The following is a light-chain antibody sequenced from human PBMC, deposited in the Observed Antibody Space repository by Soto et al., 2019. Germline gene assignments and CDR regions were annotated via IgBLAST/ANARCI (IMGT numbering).Light chain of an antibody. CDR3: SSFARSEDPSVV. CDR1: STDIGGYNF. Sequence: QSALTQPPSASGSPGQSVTISCTGTSTDIGGYNFVSWYQQQPGKAPTLLIYEVYKRPSGVPDRFSGSKSGNTASLTVSGLQADDEADYDCSSFARSEDPSVVFGRGTKLTVL. J-gene: IGLJ2*01. CDR2: EVY. V-gene: IGLV2-8*01.